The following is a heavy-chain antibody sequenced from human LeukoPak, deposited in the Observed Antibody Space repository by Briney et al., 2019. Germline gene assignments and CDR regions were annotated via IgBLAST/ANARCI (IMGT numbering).Heavy chain of an antibody. V-gene: IGHV1-8*01. D-gene: IGHD3-22*01. CDR3: ARANSSGYYYVGYYYYMDV. CDR1: GYTFTSYD. Sequence: ASVKVSCKASGYTFTSYDINWVRQATGQGLEWMGWMNPNSGNTGYAQKFQGRVTITRNTSISTAYMELSSLRSEDTAVYYCARANSSGYYYVGYYYYMDVWGKGTTVTVSS. CDR2: MNPNSGNT. J-gene: IGHJ6*03.